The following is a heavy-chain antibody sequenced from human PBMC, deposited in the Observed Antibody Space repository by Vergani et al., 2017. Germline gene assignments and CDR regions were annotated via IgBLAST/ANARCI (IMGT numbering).Heavy chain of an antibody. Sequence: EVQLVESGGDFDQPGGSLTLSCAASGFNVGHYWMSWVRQAPGKGLEWVANIKEDGTEKYYLDSVKGRFTISRDIAENSIYLEMNSLRVEDTAVYYCAREGVPRCCIVGAPDFWGQGTQVTVSS. CDR2: IKEDGTEK. J-gene: IGHJ4*02. D-gene: IGHD1-26*01. V-gene: IGHV3-7*01. CDR3: AREGVPRCCIVGAPDF. CDR1: GFNVGHYW.